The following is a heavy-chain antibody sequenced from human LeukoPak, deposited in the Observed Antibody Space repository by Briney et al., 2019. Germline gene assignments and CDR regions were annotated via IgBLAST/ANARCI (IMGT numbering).Heavy chain of an antibody. V-gene: IGHV3-23*01. D-gene: IGHD3-22*01. CDR2: FSDNGYTT. CDR1: GFTFGTYA. J-gene: IGHJ4*02. CDR3: EKYYYDSSGYYDAAPLDS. Sequence: QAGGSLRLSCAASGFTFGTYAMSWVRQAPGKGLEWGSSFSDNGYTTYYADSVRGRFTISRDHSKNTLYLQMIGLRAEDTAVYFCEKYYYDSSGYYDAAPLDSWGQGTLVTVFS.